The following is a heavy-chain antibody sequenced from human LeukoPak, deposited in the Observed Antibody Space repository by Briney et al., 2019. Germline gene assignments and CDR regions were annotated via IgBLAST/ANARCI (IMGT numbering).Heavy chain of an antibody. CDR2: IYYSGST. J-gene: IGHJ5*02. Sequence: PSETLSLTCTVSGGSISSSSYYWGWIRQPPGKGLEWIGSIYYSGSTYYNPSLKSRVTISVDTSKNQFSLKLSSVTAADTAVYYCARNIVIYSNWFDPWGQRTLVTVSS. CDR1: GGSISSSSYY. D-gene: IGHD2/OR15-2a*01. V-gene: IGHV4-39*07. CDR3: ARNIVIYSNWFDP.